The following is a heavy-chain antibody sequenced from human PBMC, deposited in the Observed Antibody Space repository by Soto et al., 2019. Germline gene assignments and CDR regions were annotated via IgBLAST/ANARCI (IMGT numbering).Heavy chain of an antibody. CDR2: IYYRGTT. D-gene: IGHD2-2*01. CDR1: GVSTSNHY. Sequence: PSETLSLTGSVSGVSTSNHYWTWIRKPPGQGPEWIGCIYYRGTTNYNASFNSRVTISVDTSKNQFSLKLTSVTTADTAVYYCARGGGSPYHDHEFDYWGQGILVTVSS. CDR3: ARGGGSPYHDHEFDY. J-gene: IGHJ4*02. V-gene: IGHV4-59*11.